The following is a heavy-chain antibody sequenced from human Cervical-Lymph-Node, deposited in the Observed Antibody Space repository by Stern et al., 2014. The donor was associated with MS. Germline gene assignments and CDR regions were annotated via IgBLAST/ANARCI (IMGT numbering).Heavy chain of an antibody. D-gene: IGHD3-10*02. CDR1: GGSISSSSYY. CDR3: ARMLGY. J-gene: IGHJ4*02. V-gene: IGHV4-39*02. CDR2: IYYSGGT. Sequence: QLQLQESGPGLVKPSETLSLTCTVSGGSISSSSYYWGWIRQPPGKGLAWIGSIYYSGGTYYNPSLKRRVTISVDHSQNHFSLKRSSVTAADTAVYYCARMLGYWGQGTLVTVSS.